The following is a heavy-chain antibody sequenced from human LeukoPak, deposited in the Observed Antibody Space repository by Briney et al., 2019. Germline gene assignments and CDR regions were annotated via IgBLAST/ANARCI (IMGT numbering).Heavy chain of an antibody. CDR1: GFTFSSYA. CDR3: AKDTYYYGSGSYGGIDY. Sequence: PGGSLRLSCAASGFTFSSYAMHWVRQAPGKGLEWVALISYDGSNKYYADSVKGRFTISRDNSKNTLYLQMNSLRAEDTAVYYCAKDTYYYGSGSYGGIDYWGQGTLVTVSS. J-gene: IGHJ4*02. CDR2: ISYDGSNK. V-gene: IGHV3-30*04. D-gene: IGHD3-10*01.